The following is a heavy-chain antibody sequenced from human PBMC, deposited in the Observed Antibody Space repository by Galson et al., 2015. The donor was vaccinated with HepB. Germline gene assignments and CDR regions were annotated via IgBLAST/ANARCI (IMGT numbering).Heavy chain of an antibody. CDR1: GYTLTELS. Sequence: SVKVSCKVSGYTLTELSMHWVRQAPGKGLEWVGGFDPEDGETIYAQKFQGRVTMTEDTSTDTAYMELSSLRSEDTAVYYCATDTDRYCSSTSCTDAFDIWGQGTMVTVSS. CDR3: ATDTDRYCSSTSCTDAFDI. D-gene: IGHD2-2*01. V-gene: IGHV1-24*01. J-gene: IGHJ3*02. CDR2: FDPEDGET.